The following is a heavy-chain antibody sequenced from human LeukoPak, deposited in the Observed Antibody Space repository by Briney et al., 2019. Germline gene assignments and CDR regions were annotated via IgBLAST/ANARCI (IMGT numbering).Heavy chain of an antibody. J-gene: IGHJ4*02. V-gene: IGHV4-39*07. D-gene: IGHD4-23*01. CDR2: IYHSGST. CDR3: AREGSYGGNPLDY. CDR1: GGSISSSSHY. Sequence: SETLSLTCTVSGGSISSSSHYWGWIRQPPGKGLEWIGYIYHSGSTYYNPSLKSRVTISVDRSKNQFSLKLSSVTAADTAVYYCAREGSYGGNPLDYWGQGTLVTVSS.